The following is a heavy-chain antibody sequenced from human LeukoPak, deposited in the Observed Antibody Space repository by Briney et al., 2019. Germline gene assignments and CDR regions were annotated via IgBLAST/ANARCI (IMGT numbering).Heavy chain of an antibody. CDR1: GFTFSDYA. D-gene: IGHD2-21*01. Sequence: GSLRLSCAASGFTFSDYAMSWVRQAAGKGLEWVSGISDTGRRTYYTDSVKGRFTISRGDSKKTVYLQMDTLRAEDTAIYFCARHDSFIPFWGQGTLVTVSS. CDR2: ISDTGRRT. V-gene: IGHV3-23*01. J-gene: IGHJ4*02. CDR3: ARHDSFIPF.